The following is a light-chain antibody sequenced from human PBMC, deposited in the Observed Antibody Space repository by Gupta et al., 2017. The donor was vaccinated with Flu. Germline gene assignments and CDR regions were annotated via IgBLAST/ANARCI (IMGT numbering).Light chain of an antibody. V-gene: IGKV1-5*03. CDR1: QTIDSW. J-gene: IGKJ1*01. Sequence: DIQLTQSPSTLPASVGDRVTITCRPSQTIDSWLAGYQKKPGRAPKSLIYKASSLETGVPSRFSGSGSGTEFSLTISSLQPDDFATYYCQQYRSSPWTFGQGTRVEIK. CDR2: KAS. CDR3: QQYRSSPWT.